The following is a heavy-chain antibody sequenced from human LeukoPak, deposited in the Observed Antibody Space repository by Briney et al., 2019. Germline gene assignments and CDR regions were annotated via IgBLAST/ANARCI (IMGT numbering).Heavy chain of an antibody. Sequence: PSETLSLTCTVSGGSISSSSFYWGWIRQTPGKGLEWIGSVYYSGSIYYNPSLESRVTLSADTSKNRFSLRLSSVTAADTAVYYCVRQLPYVSIWGSYLYYFDYWGQGTLVTVSS. J-gene: IGHJ4*02. V-gene: IGHV4-39*01. CDR3: VRQLPYVSIWGSYLYYFDY. D-gene: IGHD3-16*01. CDR1: GGSISSSSFY. CDR2: VYYSGSI.